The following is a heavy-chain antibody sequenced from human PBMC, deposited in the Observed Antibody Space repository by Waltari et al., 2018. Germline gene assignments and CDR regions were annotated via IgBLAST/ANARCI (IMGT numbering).Heavy chain of an antibody. CDR2: INTNTGNP. CDR3: ARGGVQLFDYYYYYGMDV. J-gene: IGHJ6*02. CDR1: GYTFTSSA. D-gene: IGHD5-18*01. V-gene: IGHV7-4-1*02. Sequence: QVQLVQSGSELKKPGASVKVSCKASGYTFTSSAMNWVRQAPGHGLEWMGWINTNTGNPTYAQGFTGRFVFSLDTSVSTAYLQISSLKAEDTAVYYCARGGVQLFDYYYYYGMDVWGQGTTVTVS.